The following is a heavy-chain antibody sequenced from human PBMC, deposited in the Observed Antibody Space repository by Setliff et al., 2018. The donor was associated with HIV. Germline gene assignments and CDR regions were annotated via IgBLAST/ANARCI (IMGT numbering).Heavy chain of an antibody. CDR1: GYVFTTYV. CDR3: ARDYNYASGTYNWFDP. D-gene: IGHD3-10*01. Sequence: ASVKVSCKASGYVFTTYVINWVRQAPGRGLELMGWINANTGNPRYAPGFTGQFVFSLDTSATTAHLQINGLKTDDTAVYYCARDYNYASGTYNWFDPWGQGTLVTVSS. CDR2: INANTGNP. V-gene: IGHV7-4-1*02. J-gene: IGHJ5*02.